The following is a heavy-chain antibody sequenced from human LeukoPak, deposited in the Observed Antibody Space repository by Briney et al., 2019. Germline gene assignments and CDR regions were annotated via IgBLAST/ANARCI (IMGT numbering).Heavy chain of an antibody. CDR1: GYTFTSYG. CDR2: ISAYNGNT. J-gene: IGHJ4*02. CDR3: ARDQDIVVVVADSNFDY. Sequence: ASVKVSCKASGYTFTSYGISWVRQAPGQGLEWMGWISAYNGNTNYAQKLQGRVTMTTDTSTSTAYMELRSLRSDDTAVYYCARDQDIVVVVADSNFDYWGQGTLVTVSS. V-gene: IGHV1-18*01. D-gene: IGHD2-15*01.